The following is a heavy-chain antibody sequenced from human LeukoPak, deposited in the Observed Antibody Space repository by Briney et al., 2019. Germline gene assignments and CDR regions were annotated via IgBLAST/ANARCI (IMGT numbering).Heavy chain of an antibody. CDR3: ARDQSIYGYEIFDC. CDR1: GFTFSDHY. D-gene: IGHD5-12*01. Sequence: PGGSLRLSCAASGFTFSDHYMAWIRQAPGKGLEWVSFISSSSGYANYADSVKGRFTISRDNAKNSLYLQMNRLRAEDTAVYYCARDQSIYGYEIFDCWGQGILVTVSS. V-gene: IGHV3-11*05. J-gene: IGHJ4*02. CDR2: ISSSSGYA.